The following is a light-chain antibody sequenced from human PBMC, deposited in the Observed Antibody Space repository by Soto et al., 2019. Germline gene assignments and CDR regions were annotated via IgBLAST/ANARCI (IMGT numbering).Light chain of an antibody. CDR1: QSVRTN. CDR2: GAS. J-gene: IGKJ5*01. V-gene: IGKV3-15*01. CDR3: QQYNHWPPIT. Sequence: EVLMTQFPATVSVTAWERVSLSSGASQSVRTNLAWYQQRPGQAPRLLIYGASTRATGISARFSGSGSGTEFTLTISSLQSEDFAVYYCQQYNHWPPITFGPGTRLEIK.